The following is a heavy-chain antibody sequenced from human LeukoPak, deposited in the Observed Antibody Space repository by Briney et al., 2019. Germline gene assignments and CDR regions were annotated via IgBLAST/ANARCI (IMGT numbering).Heavy chain of an antibody. Sequence: GGSLRLSCAASGFTFSSYSMNWVRQAPGKGLEWVSSISSSSSYIYYADSVKGRFTISRDNAKNSLYLQMNSLRAEDTAVYYCARVGRDGYTSDYWGQGTLVTVSS. J-gene: IGHJ4*02. CDR1: GFTFSSYS. CDR2: ISSSSSYI. CDR3: ARVGRDGYTSDY. D-gene: IGHD5-24*01. V-gene: IGHV3-21*01.